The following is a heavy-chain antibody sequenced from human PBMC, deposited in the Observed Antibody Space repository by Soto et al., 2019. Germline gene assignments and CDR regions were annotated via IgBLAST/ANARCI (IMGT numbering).Heavy chain of an antibody. Sequence: QVQLVQSGAEVKKPGSSVKVSCKASGGTFSSYAISWVRQAPGQGLEWMGGIIPIFGTANYAQKFQGRVTITEDESTSTAYMELSSLRSEDTAVYYCASAGLWGGSGGYYEGVEVDYYSYYGMDVWGQGTTVTVSS. CDR3: ASAGLWGGSGGYYEGVEVDYYSYYGMDV. CDR2: IIPIFGTA. J-gene: IGHJ6*02. V-gene: IGHV1-69*01. CDR1: GGTFSSYA. D-gene: IGHD3-10*01.